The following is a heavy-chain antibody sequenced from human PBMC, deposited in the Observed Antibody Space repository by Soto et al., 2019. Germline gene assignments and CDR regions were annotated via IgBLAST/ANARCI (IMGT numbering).Heavy chain of an antibody. CDR2: ISGDGGST. CDR1: GFTFDDYA. Sequence: GESLKISCAASGFTFDDYAMHWVRQAPGKGLGWVSLISGDGGSTYYADSVKGRFTISRDNSKNSLYLQMNSLRTEDTALYYCAKDFRSGCSCSDFDFWGQGTPVTVSS. J-gene: IGHJ4*02. CDR3: AKDFRSGCSCSDFDF. V-gene: IGHV3-43*02. D-gene: IGHD2-15*01.